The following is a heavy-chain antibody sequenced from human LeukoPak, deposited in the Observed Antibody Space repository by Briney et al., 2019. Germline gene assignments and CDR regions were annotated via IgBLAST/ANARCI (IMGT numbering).Heavy chain of an antibody. J-gene: IGHJ4*02. CDR3: ARQAVAGTYFDY. Sequence: SETLSLTCTVSGGSISSSSYYWGWIRQPPGKGLEWIGSIYYSGSTYYNPSLKSRVTISVDTSKNQFSLKLSSVTAADTAVYYCARQAVAGTYFDYWGQGTLVTVSS. V-gene: IGHV4-39*01. CDR2: IYYSGST. D-gene: IGHD6-19*01. CDR1: GGSISSSSYY.